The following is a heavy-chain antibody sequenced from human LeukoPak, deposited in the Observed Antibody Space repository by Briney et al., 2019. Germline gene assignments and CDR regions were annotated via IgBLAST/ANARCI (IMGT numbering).Heavy chain of an antibody. V-gene: IGHV3-30*02. Sequence: QSGGSLRLSCAASGFTFSSYGMHWVRQAPGKGLEWVAFILYDGSNKYYADSVKGRFTISRDNSKNTLYLQMNSLRAEDTAVYYCAKSRKSSEQPASFSTDYWGQGTLVTVSS. CDR3: AKSRKSSEQPASFSTDY. CDR1: GFTFSSYG. J-gene: IGHJ4*02. D-gene: IGHD6-13*01. CDR2: ILYDGSNK.